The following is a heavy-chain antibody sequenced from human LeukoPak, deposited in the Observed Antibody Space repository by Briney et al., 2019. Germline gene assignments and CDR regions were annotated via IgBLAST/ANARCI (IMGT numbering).Heavy chain of an antibody. J-gene: IGHJ6*03. CDR1: GFTFNTYN. D-gene: IGHD1-26*01. V-gene: IGHV3-21*01. Sequence: GGSLRLSCVASGFTFNTYNMNWVRQAPGKGLEWVSSITSSSSYIYYADSVKGRFTISRDNAKSSLYLQMNSLRDEDTAVYYCARDPYSGNYGDYYYYYMDIWGKGTTVTISS. CDR2: ITSSSSYI. CDR3: ARDPYSGNYGDYYYYYMDI.